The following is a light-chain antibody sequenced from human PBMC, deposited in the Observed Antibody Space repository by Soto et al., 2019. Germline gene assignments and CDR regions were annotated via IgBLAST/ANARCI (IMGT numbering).Light chain of an antibody. V-gene: IGKV3-20*01. J-gene: IGKJ3*01. Sequence: ETVLTQSPGTLSLSPGERATLSCRASQSVSSNYLAWYQQKPGQAPRLLIYGASSRATGIPDRFSGSGSGTDFTLTINSLQPEDFAVYYCQQYGSSPFTFGHGTKVDI. CDR1: QSVSSNY. CDR2: GAS. CDR3: QQYGSSPFT.